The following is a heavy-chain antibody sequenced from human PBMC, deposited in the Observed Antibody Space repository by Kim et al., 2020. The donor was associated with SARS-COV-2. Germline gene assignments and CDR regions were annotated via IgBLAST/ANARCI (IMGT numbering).Heavy chain of an antibody. CDR2: IYYSGST. CDR1: GGSISNYY. D-gene: IGHD6-13*01. CDR3: ARAGSSWSSGYFFDY. Sequence: SETLSLTCTVSGGSISNYYWSWIRQPPGKGLEWLGYIYYSGSTNYNPSLKSRVTISVDTSKNQFSLKLSSVTAADTAVYYCARAGSSWSSGYFFDYWGQGTLVTVSS. V-gene: IGHV4-59*13. J-gene: IGHJ4*02.